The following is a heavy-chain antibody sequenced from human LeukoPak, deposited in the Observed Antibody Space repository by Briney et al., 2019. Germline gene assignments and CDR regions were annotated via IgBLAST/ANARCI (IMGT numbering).Heavy chain of an antibody. J-gene: IGHJ4*02. CDR2: FGSDSTTI. Sequence: GGSLRLSCAASGFTFSSYSMNLVRRAPGKGLEWVSYFGSDSTTIYYADSVKGRFTISRDNARNSLYLQMNNLRAEDTAVYYCAREGLMVRGVYFDSWGQGTRVTVSS. D-gene: IGHD3-10*01. CDR1: GFTFSSYS. V-gene: IGHV3-48*01. CDR3: AREGLMVRGVYFDS.